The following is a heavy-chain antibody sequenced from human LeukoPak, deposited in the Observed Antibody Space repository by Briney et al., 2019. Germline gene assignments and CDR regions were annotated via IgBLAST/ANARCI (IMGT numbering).Heavy chain of an antibody. J-gene: IGHJ4*02. Sequence: GGSLRLSCAASGFTFSSHWMHWVRQAPGKGLVWVSRTNGDGSITSYADSVKGRFTISRDNAKNTLYLQMNGLRAEDTAVYYCASLTYGSGNYFSDYWGQGTLVTVSS. CDR2: TNGDGSIT. CDR3: ASLTYGSGNYFSDY. D-gene: IGHD3-10*01. V-gene: IGHV3-74*01. CDR1: GFTFSSHW.